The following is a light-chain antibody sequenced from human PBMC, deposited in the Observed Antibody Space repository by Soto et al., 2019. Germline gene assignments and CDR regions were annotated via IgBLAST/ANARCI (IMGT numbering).Light chain of an antibody. CDR1: QTVSSYY. CDR3: QQYGSSLCT. V-gene: IGKV3-20*01. J-gene: IGKJ1*01. Sequence: EVVMTQSPATLSLSPGERPTLSCRASQTVSSYYLAWYQQKPGQAPRLLFYGSASRATGIPGRFSGSGSGTEFTLTISSLESEDFAVYYCQQYGSSLCTFGQGTKVDI. CDR2: GSA.